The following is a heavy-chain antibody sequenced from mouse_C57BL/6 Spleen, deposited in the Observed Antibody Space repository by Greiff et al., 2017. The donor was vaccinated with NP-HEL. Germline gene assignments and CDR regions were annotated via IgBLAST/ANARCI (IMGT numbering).Heavy chain of an antibody. CDR3: VRHLVATDAMDY. D-gene: IGHD1-1*01. V-gene: IGHV10-1*01. CDR1: GFSFNTYA. J-gene: IGHJ4*01. Sequence: DVKLVESGGGLVQPKGSLKLSCAASGFSFNTYAMNWVRQAPGKGLEWVARIRSKSNNYATYYVDSVKDRFTISRDDSESMLYLQMNNLKTEDTAMYYCVRHLVATDAMDYWGQGTSVTVSS. CDR2: IRSKSNNYAT.